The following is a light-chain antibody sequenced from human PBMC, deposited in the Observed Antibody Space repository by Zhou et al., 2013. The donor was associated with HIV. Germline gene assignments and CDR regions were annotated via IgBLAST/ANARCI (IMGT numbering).Light chain of an antibody. J-gene: IGKJ2*01. CDR1: QTVYDNY. V-gene: IGKV3-20*01. CDR3: QTKDSSYT. CDR2: GAS. Sequence: IVLTQSPGTLSLSPGARATLSCRASQTVYDNYMAWYQQKPGQAPRLLISGASVRATGVPDRFSGTGSGTDFTLTISRLEPEDFAVYYCQTKDSSYTFGQGTKLEIK.